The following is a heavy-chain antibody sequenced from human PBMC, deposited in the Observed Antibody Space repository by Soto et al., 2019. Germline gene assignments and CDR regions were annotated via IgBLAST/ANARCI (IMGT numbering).Heavy chain of an antibody. CDR2: ISGSGGST. D-gene: IGHD3-3*01. V-gene: IGHV3-23*01. CDR1: GFTFSSYA. CDR3: AKASRGYDFWSGPYFDY. Sequence: GGSLRLSCAASGFTFSSYAMSWVRQAPGKGLEWVSAISGSGGSTYYADSVKGRFTISRDNSKNTLYLQMNSLRAEDTAVYYCAKASRGYDFWSGPYFDYWGKGTLVTVPS. J-gene: IGHJ4*02.